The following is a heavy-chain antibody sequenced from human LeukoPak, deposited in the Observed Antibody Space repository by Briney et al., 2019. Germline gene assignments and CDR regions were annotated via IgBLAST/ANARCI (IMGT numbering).Heavy chain of an antibody. J-gene: IGHJ3*02. CDR1: GFTFSNYW. CDR2: INPDGSGK. CDR3: AGDDSDI. Sequence: GGSLRLSCAASGFTFSNYWMSWVRQAPGKGLEWAATINPDGSGKNYVDSMKGRLTISRDNAKKSLDLQMNSLRVEDTAVYYCAGDDSDIWGQGTMVTVSS. V-gene: IGHV3-7*01.